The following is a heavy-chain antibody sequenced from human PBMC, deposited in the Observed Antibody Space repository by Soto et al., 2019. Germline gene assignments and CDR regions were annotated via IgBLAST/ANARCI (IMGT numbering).Heavy chain of an antibody. CDR3: AKGKYYYYGMDV. CDR2: ISGSGGST. J-gene: IGHJ6*02. Sequence: GGSLRLSCAASGFTFSSYAMIWVRQAPGKGLEWVSAISGSGGSTYYADSVKGRFTISRDNSKNTLYLQMNSLRAEDTAVYYCAKGKYYYYGMDVWGQGTTVTAP. V-gene: IGHV3-23*01. CDR1: GFTFSSYA.